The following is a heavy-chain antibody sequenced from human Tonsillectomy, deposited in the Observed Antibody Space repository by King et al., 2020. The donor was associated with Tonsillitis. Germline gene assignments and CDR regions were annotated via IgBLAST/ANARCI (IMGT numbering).Heavy chain of an antibody. J-gene: IGHJ6*02. Sequence: VQLVESGAEVKKPGASVKVSCKASGYTLSSYDINWGRQAPGQGLEWMGWNLNNGNTDYASRVQGRVTMTRNISTSIVYMELRGLTSEDTAVYYCVRGLKEWLASPPANRYYGLDVWGRGTTVIVSS. V-gene: IGHV1-8*02. D-gene: IGHD3-16*02. CDR3: VRGLKEWLASPPANRYYGLDV. CDR1: GYTLSSYD. CDR2: NLNNGNT.